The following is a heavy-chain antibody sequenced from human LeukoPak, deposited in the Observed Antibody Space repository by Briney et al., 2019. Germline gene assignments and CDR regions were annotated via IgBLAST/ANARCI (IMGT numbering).Heavy chain of an antibody. CDR2: ISAYNGNT. CDR3: AREGGYYDSSGSDY. CDR1: GYTFTSYG. D-gene: IGHD3-22*01. V-gene: IGHV1-18*01. Sequence: ASVKVSCKASGYTFTSYGIGWVRQAPGQGLEWMGWISAYNGNTNYAQKLQGRVTMTTDTSTSTAYMELRSLRSDDTAVYYCAREGGYYDSSGSDYWGQGTLVTVSS. J-gene: IGHJ4*02.